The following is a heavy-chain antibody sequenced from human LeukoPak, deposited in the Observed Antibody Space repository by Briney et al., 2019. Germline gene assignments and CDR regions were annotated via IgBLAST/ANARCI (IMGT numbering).Heavy chain of an antibody. CDR3: AREYCSSTSCYFDY. CDR1: GGSISSYD. CDR2: IYYSGST. D-gene: IGHD2-2*01. Sequence: SETLSLTCTVSGGSISSYDWSWLRQPPGKGLEWVGYIYYSGSTNYNPSLKSRVTISVDTSKNQFSLKLSSVTAADTAVYYCAREYCSSTSCYFDYWGQGTLVTVSS. V-gene: IGHV4-59*01. J-gene: IGHJ4*02.